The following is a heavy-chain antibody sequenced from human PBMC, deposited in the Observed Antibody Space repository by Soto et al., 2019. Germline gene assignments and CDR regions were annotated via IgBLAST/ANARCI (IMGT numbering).Heavy chain of an antibody. J-gene: IGHJ4*02. D-gene: IGHD6-19*01. CDR3: ARRGSGWSFDY. CDR1: GYDFTTYW. CDR2: IYPGDSDS. Sequence: PGESLKISCECFGYDFTTYWIGWVRQMPGKGLEWMGIIYPGDSDSKYSSSFQGQVSISADKSISTAYLQWHSLKASDTAIYFCARRGSGWSFDYWGQGTLVTVSS. V-gene: IGHV5-51*01.